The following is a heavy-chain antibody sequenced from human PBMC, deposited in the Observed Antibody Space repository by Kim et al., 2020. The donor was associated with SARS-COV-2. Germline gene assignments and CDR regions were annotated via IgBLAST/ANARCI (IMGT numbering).Heavy chain of an antibody. CDR1: GFTFSSYD. CDR3: ARGNYSSGWYGTDY. V-gene: IGHV3-13*04. Sequence: GGSLRLSCAASGFTFSSYDMHWVRQATGKGLEWVSAIGTAGDTYYPGSVKGRFTISRENAKNSLYLQMNSLRAGDTAVYYCARGNYSSGWYGTDYWGQGTLVTVSS. D-gene: IGHD6-19*01. CDR2: IGTAGDT. J-gene: IGHJ4*02.